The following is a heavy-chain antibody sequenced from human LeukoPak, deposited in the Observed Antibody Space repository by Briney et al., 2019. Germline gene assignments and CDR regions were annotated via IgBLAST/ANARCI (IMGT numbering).Heavy chain of an antibody. CDR2: IKQDGSET. J-gene: IGHJ4*02. CDR3: ARHNRRDGYDDQEFDY. V-gene: IGHV3-7*01. CDR1: GFTFSSYW. Sequence: GGSLRLSCAASGFTFSSYWMTWVRQAPGKGLEWVANIKQDGSETYYVDSVKGRFTISRDNAKNSLHLQMNSLRVEDTAVYYCARHNRRDGYDDQEFDYWGQGTLVTVSS. D-gene: IGHD5-24*01.